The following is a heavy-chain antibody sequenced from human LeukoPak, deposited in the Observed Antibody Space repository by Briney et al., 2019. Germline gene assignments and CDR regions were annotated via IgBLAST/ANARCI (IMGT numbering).Heavy chain of an antibody. CDR3: ARVQGYSSGWYTNYYYGMDV. CDR2: ISSSGTTI. V-gene: IGHV3-48*03. D-gene: IGHD6-19*01. Sequence: GGSLRLSCAASGFTFSSFEMNWVRQAPGKGLEWVSYISSSGTTIYYADSVKGRFTTSRDNSKNTLYLQMNSLRAEDTAAYYCARVQGYSSGWYTNYYYGMDVWGQGTTVTVSS. CDR1: GFTFSSFE. J-gene: IGHJ6*02.